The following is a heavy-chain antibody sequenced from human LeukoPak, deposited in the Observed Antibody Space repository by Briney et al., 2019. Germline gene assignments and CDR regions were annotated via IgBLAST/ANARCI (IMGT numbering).Heavy chain of an antibody. CDR3: ARVYYYDSSGYYRLSKYYFDY. CDR1: GFTFSSYS. D-gene: IGHD3-22*01. Sequence: GGSLRLSCAASGFTFSSYSMNWVRQAPGKGLEWVSYISSSSSTIYYADSVKGRFTISRDNSKNTLYLQMNSLRAEDTAAYYCARVYYYDSSGYYRLSKYYFDYWGQGTLVTVSS. V-gene: IGHV3-48*01. CDR2: ISSSSSTI. J-gene: IGHJ4*02.